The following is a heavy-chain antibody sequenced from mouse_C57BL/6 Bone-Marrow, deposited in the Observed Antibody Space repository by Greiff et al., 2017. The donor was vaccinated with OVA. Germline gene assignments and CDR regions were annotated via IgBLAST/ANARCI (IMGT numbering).Heavy chain of an antibody. V-gene: IGHV1-81*01. J-gene: IGHJ2*01. CDR1: GYTFTSYG. CDR2: IYPRSGNT. Sequence: VKLMESGAELARPGASVKLSCKASGYTFTSYGISWVKQRTGQGLEWIGEIYPRSGNTYYNEKFKGKATLTADKSSSPAYMELRSLTSEDSAVYFCARESIYDGYDFDYWGQGTTLTVSS. CDR3: ARESIYDGYDFDY. D-gene: IGHD2-3*01.